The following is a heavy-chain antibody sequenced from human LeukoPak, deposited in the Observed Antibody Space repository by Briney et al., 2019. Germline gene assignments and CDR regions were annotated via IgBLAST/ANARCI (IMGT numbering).Heavy chain of an antibody. CDR1: GFTFSTHW. D-gene: IGHD3-10*01. J-gene: IGHJ6*02. V-gene: IGHV3-74*01. CDR3: ASLLTPYHGSGGGGMDV. Sequence: QPGGPLRLSCAASGFTFSTHWMYWVRQAPGKELVGVSRISGDGSMTSYADSVKGRFTISRDNAEDTLFLQMTSLRVEDTALYFCASLLTPYHGSGGGGMDVWGQGTTVTVSS. CDR2: ISGDGSMT.